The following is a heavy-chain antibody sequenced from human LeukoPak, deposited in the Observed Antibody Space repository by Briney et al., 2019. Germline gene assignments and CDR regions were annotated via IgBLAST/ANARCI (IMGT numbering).Heavy chain of an antibody. J-gene: IGHJ4*02. CDR3: ARSPDYGVPNFDY. V-gene: IGHV1-2*02. D-gene: IGHD4-17*01. Sequence: ASVKVSCKASGYTFTGYYMHWVRQAPGQGLEWKGWINPNSGGTNYAQKFQGRVTMTRDTSISTAYMELSRLRSGDTAVYYCARSPDYGVPNFDYWGQGTLVTVSS. CDR1: GYTFTGYY. CDR2: INPNSGGT.